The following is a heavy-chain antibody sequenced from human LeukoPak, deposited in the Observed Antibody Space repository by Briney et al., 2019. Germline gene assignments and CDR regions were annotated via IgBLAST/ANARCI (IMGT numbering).Heavy chain of an antibody. Sequence: SQTLSLTCTVSGGSISSGGYHWSWIRQPPGKGLEWIGYIYHSGSTYYNPSLKSRVTISVDRSKNQFSLKLSSVTAAGTAVYYCARGGGYDRVDYWGQGTLVTVSS. J-gene: IGHJ4*02. CDR1: GGSISSGGYH. V-gene: IGHV4-30-2*01. CDR2: IYHSGST. D-gene: IGHD5-12*01. CDR3: ARGGGYDRVDY.